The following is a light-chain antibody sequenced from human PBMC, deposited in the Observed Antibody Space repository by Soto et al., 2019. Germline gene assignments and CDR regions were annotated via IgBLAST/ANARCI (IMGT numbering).Light chain of an antibody. CDR3: SVWDDSLNGPV. CDR1: ASNIGRNT. Sequence: QSVLTQPPSASGTPGQRVTISCSGGASNIGRNTVNWYQDLPGTAPKLLISSDNKRPSGVPDRFSGSKSGTSSSLAISGLQSEDEAYYYCSVWDDSLNGPVFGGGTKLTVL. CDR2: SDN. V-gene: IGLV1-44*01. J-gene: IGLJ3*02.